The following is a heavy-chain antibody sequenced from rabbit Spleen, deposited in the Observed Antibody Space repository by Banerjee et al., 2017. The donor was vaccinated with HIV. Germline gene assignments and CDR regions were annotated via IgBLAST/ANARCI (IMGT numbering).Heavy chain of an antibody. CDR3: ARDAGSCDYIDVYFNL. CDR2: IYAGSIGDT. V-gene: IGHV1S45*01. D-gene: IGHD8-1*01. CDR1: GFSFSSSYY. Sequence: EQLEESGGGLVQPEGSLTLTCTASGFSFSSSYYMCWVRQAPGKGLEWIACIYAGSIGDTFYASWAKGRFTISRTSSTTVTLHVTSLTAADTATYFCARDAGSCDYIDVYFNLWGPGTLVTVS. J-gene: IGHJ4*01.